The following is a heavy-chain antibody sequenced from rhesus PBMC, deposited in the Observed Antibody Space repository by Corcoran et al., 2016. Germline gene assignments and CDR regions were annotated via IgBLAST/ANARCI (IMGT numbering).Heavy chain of an antibody. CDR2: VGVRSGTT. CDR3: ATISGSGSYYDDVFDF. D-gene: IGHD3-16*01. Sequence: QVQLQESGPGLVKPSETLSLTCAVSGGSISGYYCNWIRQPPGKGLEWIGYVGVRSGTTTYNPSLKGGVTISTDTSKNQFSLKLSSVTAADTAVYYCATISGSGSYYDDVFDFWGQGLRVTVSS. J-gene: IGHJ3*01. V-gene: IGHV4-165*02. CDR1: GGSISGYY.